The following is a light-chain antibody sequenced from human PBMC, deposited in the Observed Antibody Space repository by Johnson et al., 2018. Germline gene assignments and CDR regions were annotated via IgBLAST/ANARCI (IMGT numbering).Light chain of an antibody. J-gene: IGLJ1*01. Sequence: QSVLTQPPSVSAAPGQKVTISCSGSSSNIGNNYVSWYQQLPGTAPKLLIYENNKRPSGIPDRFSGSKSGTSATLGITGLPTGDEADYYCGTWDSSLIAVNVFGTGTKVTVL. CDR2: ENN. CDR3: GTWDSSLIAVNV. CDR1: SSNIGNNY. V-gene: IGLV1-51*02.